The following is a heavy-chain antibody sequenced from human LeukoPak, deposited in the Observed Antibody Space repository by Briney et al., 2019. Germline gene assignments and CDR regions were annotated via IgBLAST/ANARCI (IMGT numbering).Heavy chain of an antibody. V-gene: IGHV3-43D*03. D-gene: IGHD3-10*01. Sequence: GGSLRLSCAASGFTFDDYAMHWVRQAPGKGLEWVSLISWDGGSTYYADSVKGRFTISRDNSKNSLYLQMNSLRAEDTALYYCAKGLKWFGDSVYFDYWGQGTLVTVSS. CDR3: AKGLKWFGDSVYFDY. J-gene: IGHJ4*02. CDR2: ISWDGGST. CDR1: GFTFDDYA.